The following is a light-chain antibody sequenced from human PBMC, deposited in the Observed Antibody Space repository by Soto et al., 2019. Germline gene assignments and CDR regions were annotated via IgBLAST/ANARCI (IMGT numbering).Light chain of an antibody. CDR2: EVS. CDR1: SSDVGGYNY. V-gene: IGLV2-14*01. J-gene: IGLJ1*01. Sequence: QSVLTQPASVSGSPGQSITISCTGTSSDVGGYNYVSWFQHHPGKAHKLIIYEVSYRPSGVSNRFSGSKSGDTASLTISGLQAEDEADYYCSSFTNTITRYAFGTGTKLTVL. CDR3: SSFTNTITRYA.